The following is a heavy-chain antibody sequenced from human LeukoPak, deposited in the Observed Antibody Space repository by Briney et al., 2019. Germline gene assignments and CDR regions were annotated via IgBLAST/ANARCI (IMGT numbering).Heavy chain of an antibody. CDR2: MNPNSGNT. Sequence: ASVKVSCKASGYTFTSYDINWVRQATGQGLEWMGWMNPNSGNTGYAQKFQGRVTMTRNTSISTAYMELSSLRSEDTAVYYCARHYYYDYYMDVWGKGTTVTVSS. V-gene: IGHV1-8*01. J-gene: IGHJ6*03. CDR1: GYTFTSYD. CDR3: ARHYYYDYYMDV.